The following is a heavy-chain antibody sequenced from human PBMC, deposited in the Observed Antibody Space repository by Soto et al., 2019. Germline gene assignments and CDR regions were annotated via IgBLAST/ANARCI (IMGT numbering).Heavy chain of an antibody. J-gene: IGHJ6*02. V-gene: IGHV3-23*01. D-gene: IGHD6-13*01. Sequence: PGGSLRLSCAASGFTFSSYAMTWVRQAPGKGLEWVSAISGSGGRTYSPDSVKGRFTISRDNSKNTLYLQMNSLRAEDTAVYYCAKGAAAGGYYHYYGMDVWGQGTTVTVSS. CDR1: GFTFSSYA. CDR2: ISGSGGRT. CDR3: AKGAAAGGYYHYYGMDV.